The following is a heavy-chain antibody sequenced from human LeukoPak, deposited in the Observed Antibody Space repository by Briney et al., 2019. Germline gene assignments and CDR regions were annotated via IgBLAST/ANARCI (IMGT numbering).Heavy chain of an antibody. CDR2: INPSGGRT. J-gene: IGHJ4*02. D-gene: IGHD4-23*01. V-gene: IGHV1-46*01. CDR3: VRELAGGYFDY. Sequence: GASVKVSCKASGYTFSNYYIHWVRQAPGQGLEWMGKINPSGGRTVYAQKFRGRVTVTRDTSTSTVYMDLSSLRSEDAAVYYCVRELAGGYFDYWGQGTLVTVSS. CDR1: GYTFSNYY.